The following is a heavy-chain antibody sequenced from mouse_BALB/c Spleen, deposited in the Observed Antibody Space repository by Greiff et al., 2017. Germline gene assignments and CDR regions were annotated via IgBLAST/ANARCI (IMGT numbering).Heavy chain of an antibody. CDR3: AREGDGYHYDFYAMDY. CDR2: ISSGGSYT. CDR1: GFTFSSYA. V-gene: IGHV5-9-4*01. J-gene: IGHJ4*01. Sequence: EVKLMESGGGLVKPGGSLKLSCAASGFTFSSYAMSWVRQSPEKRLEWVAEISSGGSYTYYPDTVTGRFTISRDNAKNTLYLEMSSLRSEDTAMYYCAREGDGYHYDFYAMDYWGQGTSVTVSS. D-gene: IGHD2-3*01.